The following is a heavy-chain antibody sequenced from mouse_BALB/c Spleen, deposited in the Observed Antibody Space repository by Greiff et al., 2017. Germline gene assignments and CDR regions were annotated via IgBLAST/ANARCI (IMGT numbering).Heavy chain of an antibody. J-gene: IGHJ2*01. Sequence: QVQLKQPGAELVKPGASVKLSCKASGYTFTSYWMHWVKQRPGQGLEWIGEINPSNGRTNYNEKFKSKATLTVDKSSSTAYMQLSSLTSEDSAVYYCARGSIYYYGCPDYWGQGTTLTVSS. CDR2: INPSNGRT. V-gene: IGHV1S81*02. CDR1: GYTFTSYW. D-gene: IGHD1-1*01. CDR3: ARGSIYYYGCPDY.